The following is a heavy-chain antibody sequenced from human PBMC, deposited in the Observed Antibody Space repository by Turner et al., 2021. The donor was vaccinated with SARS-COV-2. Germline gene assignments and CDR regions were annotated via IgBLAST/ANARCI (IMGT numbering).Heavy chain of an antibody. V-gene: IGHV4-31*03. CDR3: ARDYGGNSNYFDY. CDR1: GASLSSGGYN. D-gene: IGHD4-17*01. Sequence: QVHLQEPGPRLLKPSQTLSPPYTFSGASLSSGGYNWSRIRQHPGKGLEWIGYIYYSGSTYYNPYLKSRVTISVDTSKNQFSLKLSSVTAADTAVYYCARDYGGNSNYFDYWGQGTLVTVSS. J-gene: IGHJ4*02. CDR2: IYYSGST.